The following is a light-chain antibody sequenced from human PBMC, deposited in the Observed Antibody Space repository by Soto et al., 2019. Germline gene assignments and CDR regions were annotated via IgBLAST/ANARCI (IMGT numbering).Light chain of an antibody. Sequence: QSVLTQPPSVSAAPGQKVTISCSGSSSNIGNNYVSWYQQLPGTAPKLLIYDNNKRPSGIPDRVSGSKSGTSATLGITGLQTGDEADYYCGTWDGSLSAVVFGGGTKLTVL. CDR2: DNN. CDR3: GTWDGSLSAVV. V-gene: IGLV1-51*01. CDR1: SSNIGNNY. J-gene: IGLJ2*01.